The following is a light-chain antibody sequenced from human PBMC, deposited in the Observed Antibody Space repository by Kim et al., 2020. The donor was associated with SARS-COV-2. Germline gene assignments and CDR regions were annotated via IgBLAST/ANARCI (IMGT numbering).Light chain of an antibody. V-gene: IGLV2-14*03. CDR3: TSYTSLNAIV. CDR1: TSDVGDYKY. Sequence: QSIIISCTEPTSDVGDYKYVSRYQQLPGRAPKLLIYDVPKRPSGVSDRFSAAKSANSAALTISGLQADDEADYFCTSYTSLNAIVFGGGTKVTVL. CDR2: DVP. J-gene: IGLJ3*02.